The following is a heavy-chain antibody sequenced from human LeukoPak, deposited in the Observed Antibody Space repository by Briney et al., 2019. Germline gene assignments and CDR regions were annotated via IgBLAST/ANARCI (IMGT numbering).Heavy chain of an antibody. CDR2: IYYSGST. CDR1: GGSMRSCY. J-gene: IGHJ5*02. CDR3: ARDPRDAWFDP. Sequence: SETLSLTCTVWGGSMRSCYGSWLRQPPGKGGEWIGYIYYSGSTNYNPSLKSRVTISVDTSKNQFSLKLSSVTAADTAVYYCARDPRDAWFDPWGQGTLVTVSS. V-gene: IGHV4-59*01.